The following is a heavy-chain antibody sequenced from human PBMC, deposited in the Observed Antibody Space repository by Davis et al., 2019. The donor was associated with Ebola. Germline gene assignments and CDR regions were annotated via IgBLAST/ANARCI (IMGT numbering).Heavy chain of an antibody. CDR1: GGTFSSYA. D-gene: IGHD6-19*01. CDR2: IIPILGIA. CDR3: ARGRGSGWYLNWFDP. V-gene: IGHV1-69*04. Sequence: AASVKVSCKASGGTFSSYAISWVRQAPGQGLEWMGRIIPILGIANYAQKFQGRVTITADESTSTAYMELSSLRSEDTAVYYCARGRGSGWYLNWFDPWGQGTLVTVSS. J-gene: IGHJ5*02.